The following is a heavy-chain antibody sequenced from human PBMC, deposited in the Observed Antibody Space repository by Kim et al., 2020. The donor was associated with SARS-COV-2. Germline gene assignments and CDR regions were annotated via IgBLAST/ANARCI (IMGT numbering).Heavy chain of an antibody. J-gene: IGHJ4*02. Sequence: GGSLRLSCASSGFRFSSYAMSWVRQAPGKGLEWVAGINGRGRTRYYADSGKGRFTISRDESTNTLYLKMNSLKVDDTDVYFCAKGESYGSGPYYIDYWGQGTLVTVSA. CDR2: INGRGRTR. CDR3: AKGESYGSGPYYIDY. CDR1: GFRFSSYA. D-gene: IGHD3-10*01. V-gene: IGHV3-23*01.